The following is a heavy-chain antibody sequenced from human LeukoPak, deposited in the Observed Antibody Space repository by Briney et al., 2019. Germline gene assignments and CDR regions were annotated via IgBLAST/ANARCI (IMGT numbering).Heavy chain of an antibody. CDR1: GSTFISYD. V-gene: IGHV1-8*02. D-gene: IGHD4-23*01. CDR2: MNPNSGNT. Sequence: GASVKVSCKASGSTFISYDINWLRQATGQGLAWMGWMNPNSGNTGYAQKFHGRVTMTRNTSISTAYMELSSLRSEDTDVYYCARHRIDDYGGTNYYYYYMDVWGKGTTVTVS. J-gene: IGHJ6*03. CDR3: ARHRIDDYGGTNYYYYYMDV.